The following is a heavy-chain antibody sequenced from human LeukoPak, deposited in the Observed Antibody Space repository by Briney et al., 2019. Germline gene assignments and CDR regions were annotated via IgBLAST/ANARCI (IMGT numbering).Heavy chain of an antibody. CDR1: GFTFSSYG. J-gene: IGHJ4*02. CDR3: AREQSYSEEIVVVNPPFDY. Sequence: GGSLRLSCAASGFTFSSYGMNWVRQAPGKGLEWVSSISSSGTYIYFADSVKGRFTISRDNAKDSLYLQMNSLRAEDTALYYCAREQSYSEEIVVVNPPFDYWGQGTLVTVSS. V-gene: IGHV3-21*01. CDR2: ISSSGTYI. D-gene: IGHD2-21*01.